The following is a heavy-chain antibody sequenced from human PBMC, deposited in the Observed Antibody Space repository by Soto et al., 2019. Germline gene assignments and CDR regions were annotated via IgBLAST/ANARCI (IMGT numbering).Heavy chain of an antibody. J-gene: IGHJ6*03. CDR3: ASLGRYCSSNSCPPMYYYCMDV. Sequence: GASVKVSCKASGGTFSSYTISWVRQAPGQGLEWMGRIIPILGIANYAQKFQGRVTITADKSTSTAYMELSSLRSEDTAVYYCASLGRYCSSNSCPPMYYYCMDVWGKGTTVTVSS. CDR1: GGTFSSYT. CDR2: IIPILGIA. D-gene: IGHD2-2*01. V-gene: IGHV1-69*02.